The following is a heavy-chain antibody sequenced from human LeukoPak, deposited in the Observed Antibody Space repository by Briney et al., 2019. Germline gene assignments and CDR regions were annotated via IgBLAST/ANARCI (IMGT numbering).Heavy chain of an antibody. CDR1: GFTYSRYG. Sequence: GGSLRLSCAASGFTYSRYGMTWVRQAPGKGLEWLSSISGRGDKTYYAGSVKGRFTVSRDNSKNTLYLQVNSLRAEDTAVYYCATVSSQFTFDFWGQGALVTVSS. CDR3: ATVSSQFTFDF. CDR2: ISGRGDKT. J-gene: IGHJ4*02. V-gene: IGHV3-23*01.